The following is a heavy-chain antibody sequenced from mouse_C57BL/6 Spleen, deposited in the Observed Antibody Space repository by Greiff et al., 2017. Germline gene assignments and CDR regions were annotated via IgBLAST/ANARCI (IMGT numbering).Heavy chain of an antibody. V-gene: IGHV1-43*01. Sequence: VQLKQSGPELVKPGASVKISCKASGYSFTGYYMHWVKQSSKKSLEWIGEINPSTGGTSYNQKFKGKATLTVDKSSSTAYMQLKSLTSEDSAVYYCARWNYGSSYVDYYAMDYWGQGTSVTVSS. CDR2: INPSTGGT. CDR3: ARWNYGSSYVDYYAMDY. J-gene: IGHJ4*01. D-gene: IGHD1-1*01. CDR1: GYSFTGYY.